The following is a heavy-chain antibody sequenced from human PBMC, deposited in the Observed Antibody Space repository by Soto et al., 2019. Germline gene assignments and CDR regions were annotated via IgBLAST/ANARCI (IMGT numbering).Heavy chain of an antibody. V-gene: IGHV4-61*01. D-gene: IGHD4-17*01. CDR2: IYYSGST. Sequence: SETLSLTCTVSGGSVSSGSYYWSWIRQPPGKGLEWIGYIYYSGSTNYNPSLKSRVTISVDTSKNQFSLKLSSVTAADTAVYYCATHATTTTPLDYWGQGTLVTVSS. J-gene: IGHJ4*02. CDR1: GGSVSSGSYY. CDR3: ATHATTTTPLDY.